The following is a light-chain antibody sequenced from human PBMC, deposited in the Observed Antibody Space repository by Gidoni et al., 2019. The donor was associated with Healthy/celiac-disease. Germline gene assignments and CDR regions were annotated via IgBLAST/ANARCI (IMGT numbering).Light chain of an antibody. CDR2: DVS. CDR3: SSYTSSSTPG. J-gene: IGLJ2*01. CDR1: SSDVGGYNY. Sequence: QSALTQPASVSGSPGQSITISCTGTSSDVGGYNYVSWYQQHPGKAPTLMIYDVSNRPAGASNRFSGYKSGNTASLTISGLQAEDEADYYCSSYTSSSTPGFGGGTKLTVL. V-gene: IGLV2-14*03.